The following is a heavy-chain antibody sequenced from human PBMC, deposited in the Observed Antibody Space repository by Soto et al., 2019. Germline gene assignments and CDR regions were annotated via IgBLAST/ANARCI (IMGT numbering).Heavy chain of an antibody. CDR2: IDSNGRNS. D-gene: IGHD1-7*01. CDR3: AREQYTLNYAGY. J-gene: IGHJ1*01. Sequence: EVQLVESGGALVQPGGSLRLSCAASGFTFRNYYMHWVRHAPGKGLVWVARIDSNGRNSVYADSVKGRFTISRDNATNTLFLEMDSLTAEDTAVYYCAREQYTLNYAGYWGQGTQVTVSS. V-gene: IGHV3-74*01. CDR1: GFTFRNYY.